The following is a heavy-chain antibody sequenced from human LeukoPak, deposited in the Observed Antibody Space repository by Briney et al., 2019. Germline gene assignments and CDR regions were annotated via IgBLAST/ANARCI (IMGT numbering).Heavy chain of an antibody. Sequence: ASVKVSCKASGYTFTNYAIHWVRQAPGQGLEWLGWINAGNGDTMYSQTFQGRVTISVDTSASTAHMDLSSLRSEDTAVYFCAREAVGSYSTLAYWGQGTLVTVSS. V-gene: IGHV1-3*01. D-gene: IGHD3-10*01. CDR1: GYTFTNYA. J-gene: IGHJ4*02. CDR3: AREAVGSYSTLAY. CDR2: INAGNGDT.